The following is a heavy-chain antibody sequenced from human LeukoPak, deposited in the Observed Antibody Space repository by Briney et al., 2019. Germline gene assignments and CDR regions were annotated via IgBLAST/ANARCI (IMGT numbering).Heavy chain of an antibody. CDR1: GYSISSGYY. CDR3: ARDRSYGSGTD. D-gene: IGHD3-10*01. CDR2: IYYSGST. J-gene: IGHJ4*02. V-gene: IGHV4-38-2*02. Sequence: SETLSLTCTVSGYSISSGYYWGWIRRPPGKGLEWIGSIYYSGSTYYSPSLKSRVTISVDTSKNQFSLKLTSVTAADTAVYYCARDRSYGSGTDWGQGTLVTVSS.